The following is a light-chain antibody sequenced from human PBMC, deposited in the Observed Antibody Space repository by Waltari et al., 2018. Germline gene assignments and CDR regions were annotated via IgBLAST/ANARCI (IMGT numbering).Light chain of an antibody. CDR2: TNK. CDR3: AAWDDSQNAVV. Sequence: QSVPTQPPSASGTPGQRVTISCSGSSSNIGSNFVNWSQQLPGTAPKLLIYTNKQRPSGVPDRFSGSKSGTSASLAISGLRSEDEADYYCAAWDDSQNAVVFGRGTKVTVL. J-gene: IGLJ3*02. CDR1: SSNIGSNF. V-gene: IGLV1-44*01.